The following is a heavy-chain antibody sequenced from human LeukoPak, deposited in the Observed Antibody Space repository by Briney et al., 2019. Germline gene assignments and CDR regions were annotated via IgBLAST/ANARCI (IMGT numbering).Heavy chain of an antibody. CDR1: GGSISSYY. CDR3: GSPYRNYHNNWFDP. Sequence: SETLFLTCTVSGGSISSYYWSWIRQPPGKGLEWIGYIYYSGSTNYNPALKRRVTISVGPPRTQPSLKLSSVTAADTAVYYSGSPYRNYHNNWFDPWGQGTLVTVSS. D-gene: IGHD4-11*01. CDR2: IYYSGST. V-gene: IGHV4-59*01. J-gene: IGHJ5*02.